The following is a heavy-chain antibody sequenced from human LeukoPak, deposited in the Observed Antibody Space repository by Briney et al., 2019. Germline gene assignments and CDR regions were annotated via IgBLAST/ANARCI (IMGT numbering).Heavy chain of an antibody. Sequence: GGSLRLSCAASGFTFRSYAMHWVRQAPGKGLEGVAVKSYAGSNKYYADSVKGRFTISRDNSKNTLYLQMNSLRAEDTAMYYCAKHPLTSGWYWYWFDPWGQGTLVTVSS. D-gene: IGHD6-19*01. CDR3: AKHPLTSGWYWYWFDP. J-gene: IGHJ5*02. CDR1: GFTFRSYA. CDR2: KSYAGSNK. V-gene: IGHV3-30-3*02.